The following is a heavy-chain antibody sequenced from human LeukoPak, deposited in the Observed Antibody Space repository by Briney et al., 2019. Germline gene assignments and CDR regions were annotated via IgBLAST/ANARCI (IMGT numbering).Heavy chain of an antibody. Sequence: GGSLRLSCAASGFTFSTYAMHWVRQAPGKGLEWVSYISSSGSTKYYADSMKGRFTISRDNVKNSLFLQMNSLSDEDTAVYYCARDFLTGYFDYWGQGTLVTVSS. CDR2: ISSSGSTK. CDR3: ARDFLTGYFDY. D-gene: IGHD3-9*01. V-gene: IGHV3-48*02. CDR1: GFTFSTYA. J-gene: IGHJ4*02.